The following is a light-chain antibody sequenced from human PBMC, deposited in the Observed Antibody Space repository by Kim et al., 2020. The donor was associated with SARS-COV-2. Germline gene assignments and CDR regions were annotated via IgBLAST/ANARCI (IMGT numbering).Light chain of an antibody. V-gene: IGLV3-19*01. Sequence: SSELTQDPAVSVALGQTVRITCQGDSLRSYYASWYQQKAGQAPVLVRYGKNNRPSGIPDRFSGSSSGNIASLTITGAQAEDEADYYCNSRDISGNHLVFG. CDR1: SLRSYY. CDR3: NSRDISGNHLV. J-gene: IGLJ2*01. CDR2: GKN.